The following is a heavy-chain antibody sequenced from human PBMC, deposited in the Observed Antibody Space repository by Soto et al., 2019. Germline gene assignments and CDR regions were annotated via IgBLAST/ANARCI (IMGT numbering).Heavy chain of an antibody. V-gene: IGHV1-18*01. CDR2: ISAYNGNT. Sequence: ASVKVSCKASGYTFTSYGFSWVRQAPGQGLEWMGWISAYNGNTNYAQKLQGRVTMTTDTSTSTAYMELRSLRSDDTAVYYCARAPVGATAFDYWGQGTLVTVSS. CDR1: GYTFTSYG. D-gene: IGHD1-26*01. CDR3: ARAPVGATAFDY. J-gene: IGHJ4*02.